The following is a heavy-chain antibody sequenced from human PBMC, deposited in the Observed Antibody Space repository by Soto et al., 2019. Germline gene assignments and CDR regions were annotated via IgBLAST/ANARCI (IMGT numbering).Heavy chain of an antibody. CDR1: GGTFGSYA. Sequence: VQLVQSGAEVKKPGSSVKVSCKASGGTFGSYAISWVRQAPGQGLEWMGRIIPIFGTANYAQKFQGRVTITADESTSTAYMELSSLRSEDTAVYYCARELGITMIVVATGWFNPWGQGTLVTVSS. CDR3: ARELGITMIVVATGWFNP. V-gene: IGHV1-69*18. D-gene: IGHD3-22*01. J-gene: IGHJ5*02. CDR2: IIPIFGTA.